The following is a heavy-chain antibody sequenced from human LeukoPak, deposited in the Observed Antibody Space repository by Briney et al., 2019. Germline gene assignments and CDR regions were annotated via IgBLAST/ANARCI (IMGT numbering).Heavy chain of an antibody. CDR3: ARARDGYNNYYYYYYMDV. CDR1: GGTFSSYA. J-gene: IGHJ6*03. Sequence: GASVKVSCKASGGTFSSYAISWVRQAPGQGLEWMGGIIPIFGTANYAQKFQGRVTITADESTSTAYMELSSLRSEDTAVYYCARARDGYNNYYYYYYMDVWGKGTTVTISS. D-gene: IGHD5-24*01. CDR2: IIPIFGTA. V-gene: IGHV1-69*13.